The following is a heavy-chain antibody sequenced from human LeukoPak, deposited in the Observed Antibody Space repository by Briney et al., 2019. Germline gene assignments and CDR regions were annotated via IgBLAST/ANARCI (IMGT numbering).Heavy chain of an antibody. J-gene: IGHJ6*02. Sequence: GGSLRLSCAASGFTFSTYEMNWVRRAPGKGLEWVSYISFGGDTIYYADSVKGRFTISRDNAKNSLYLQMNGLRAEDTAVYYCARVREYSSFRYYYGMDDWGQGTTVTVSS. V-gene: IGHV3-48*03. CDR2: ISFGGDTI. D-gene: IGHD6-6*01. CDR1: GFTFSTYE. CDR3: ARVREYSSFRYYYGMDD.